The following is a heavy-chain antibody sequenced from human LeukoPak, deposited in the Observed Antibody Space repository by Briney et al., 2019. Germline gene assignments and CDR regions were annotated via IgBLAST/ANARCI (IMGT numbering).Heavy chain of an antibody. V-gene: IGHV5-51*01. Sequence: GESLKISCKGSGYSFTNYWIGWVRQMHGKGLEWMGIIYPGDSDTRYSPSFQGKVTISADKSISTAYLQWSSLKASDTAMYYCARQGQYCGHTNCYSIGYFDYWGQGTLVTVSS. D-gene: IGHD2-2*01. CDR1: GYSFTNYW. J-gene: IGHJ4*02. CDR2: IYPGDSDT. CDR3: ARQGQYCGHTNCYSIGYFDY.